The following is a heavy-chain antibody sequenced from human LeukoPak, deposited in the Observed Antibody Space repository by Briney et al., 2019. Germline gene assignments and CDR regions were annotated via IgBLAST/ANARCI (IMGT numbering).Heavy chain of an antibody. V-gene: IGHV3-13*01. Sequence: GGSLRLSCAASGFTFSSYDMHWVRQATGKGLEWVSAIGTAGDTYYPGSVKGRFTISRENAKNTLYLQMNSLRAEDTAVYYCAKDLPYSGSFIDYWGQGTLVTVSS. J-gene: IGHJ4*02. D-gene: IGHD1-26*01. CDR1: GFTFSSYD. CDR2: IGTAGDT. CDR3: AKDLPYSGSFIDY.